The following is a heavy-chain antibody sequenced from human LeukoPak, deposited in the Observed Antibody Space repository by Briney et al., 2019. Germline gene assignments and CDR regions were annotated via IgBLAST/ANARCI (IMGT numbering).Heavy chain of an antibody. J-gene: IGHJ4*02. CDR1: GYTFTRYY. D-gene: IGHD5-24*01. Sequence: ASVKVSCKASGYTFTRYYMHWVRQAPGQGLEWMGIIDLSGGSTSYAQNFQGGITMTRDATTSTVYLELSSLRSEDTAVYYCARDFGEMPNYWGQGTLVTVSS. V-gene: IGHV1-46*01. CDR2: IDLSGGST. CDR3: ARDFGEMPNY.